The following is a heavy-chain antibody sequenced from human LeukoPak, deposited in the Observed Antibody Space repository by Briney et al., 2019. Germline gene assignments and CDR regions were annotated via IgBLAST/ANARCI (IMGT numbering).Heavy chain of an antibody. CDR2: MNPNNGNT. J-gene: IGHJ4*02. D-gene: IGHD2-15*01. CDR1: GYTFTNYD. CDR3: IRSPRDSNLDY. V-gene: IGHV1-8*01. Sequence: ASVKVSCKTSGYTFTNYDINWVRQATGQGLEWMGWMNPNNGNTDFAQKFQGRVTMTRNTSIRTAYMKLSSLTSEDTAVYYCIRSPRDSNLDYWGQGTLVTVSS.